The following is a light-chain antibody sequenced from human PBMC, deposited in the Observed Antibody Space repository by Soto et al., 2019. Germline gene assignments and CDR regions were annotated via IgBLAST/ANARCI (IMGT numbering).Light chain of an antibody. Sequence: QSALTQPASVSGSPGQSITISCTGTSSDFGGYNYVSWYQQHPGKAPKLMIYDVGNRPSGVSNRFSGSKSGNTASLTISGLQAEDEADYYCSSYTSSSTYVVFGGGTKLTVL. CDR1: SSDFGGYNY. J-gene: IGLJ2*01. CDR2: DVG. CDR3: SSYTSSSTYVV. V-gene: IGLV2-14*01.